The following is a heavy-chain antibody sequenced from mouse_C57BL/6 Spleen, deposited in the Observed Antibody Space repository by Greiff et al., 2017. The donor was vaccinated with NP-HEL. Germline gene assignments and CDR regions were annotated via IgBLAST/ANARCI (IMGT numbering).Heavy chain of an antibody. V-gene: IGHV10-1*01. CDR2: IRSKSNNYAT. CDR1: GFSFNTYA. D-gene: IGHD1-1*01. CDR3: VRQLLLRSYWYFDV. Sequence: EVQLVESGGGLVQPKGSLQLSCAASGFSFNTYAMNWVRQAPGKGLEWVARIRSKSNNYATYYADSVKARVTISKDDSESMLYLQMNNLKTEDTAMYYCVRQLLLRSYWYFDVWGTGTTVTVSS. J-gene: IGHJ1*03.